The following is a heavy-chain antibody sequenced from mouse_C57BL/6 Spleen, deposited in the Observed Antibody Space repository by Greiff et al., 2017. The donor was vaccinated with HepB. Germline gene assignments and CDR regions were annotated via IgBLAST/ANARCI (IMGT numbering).Heavy chain of an antibody. CDR3: ARDPSGNYDWFAY. CDR2: ISDGGSYT. J-gene: IGHJ3*01. D-gene: IGHD2-1*01. Sequence: EVKLMESGGGLVKPGGSLKLSCAASGFTFSSYAMSWVRQTPEKRLEWVATISDGGSYTYYPDNVKGRFTISRDNAKNNLSLQMSHLKSEDTAMYYCARDPSGNYDWFAYWGQGTLVTVSA. V-gene: IGHV5-4*01. CDR1: GFTFSSYA.